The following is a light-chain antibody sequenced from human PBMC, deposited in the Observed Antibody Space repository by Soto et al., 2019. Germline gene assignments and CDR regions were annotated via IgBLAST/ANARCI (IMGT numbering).Light chain of an antibody. CDR2: LNSDGSH. CDR3: QTWGSGIVV. CDR1: SGHSNYA. J-gene: IGLJ2*01. Sequence: QLVLTQSPSASASLGAPVKLTCTLSSGHSNYAIAWHQQQSEKGPRYLMKLNSDGSHSKGDGIPDRFSGSSSGAERYLTISSLQSEDEADYYCQTWGSGIVVFGGGTKVTVL. V-gene: IGLV4-69*01.